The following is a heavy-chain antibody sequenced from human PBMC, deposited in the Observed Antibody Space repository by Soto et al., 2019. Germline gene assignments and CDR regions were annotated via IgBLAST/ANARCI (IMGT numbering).Heavy chain of an antibody. J-gene: IGHJ6*03. CDR2: ISNSGST. CDR1: GGSLRDYY. CDR3: AKTFWSGFRLDYYYMDV. V-gene: IGHV4-59*08. Sequence: PSETLSLTCTVSGGSLRDYYWSWIRQPPGKGLEWIGYISNSGSTKYNPSLKSRVTISVDTSKNQFSLKLSSVTAADTAVFYCAKTFWSGFRLDYYYMDVWGKGTTVTVSS. D-gene: IGHD3-3*01.